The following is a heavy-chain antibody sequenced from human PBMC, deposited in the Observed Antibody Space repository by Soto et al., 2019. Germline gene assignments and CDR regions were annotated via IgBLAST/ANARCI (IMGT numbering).Heavy chain of an antibody. CDR2: IYYSGST. Sequence: TLSLTCTVSGGSISSGDYSWSWIRQPPGKGLECIGYIYYSGSTYYNPSIKSRVIMSVDTSKNQFSLKLSSVTAADTAVYYCARWLGSGPHFHYWGQGTLVTVSS. J-gene: IGHJ4*02. D-gene: IGHD3-22*01. V-gene: IGHV4-30-4*01. CDR3: ARWLGSGPHFHY. CDR1: GGSISSGDYS.